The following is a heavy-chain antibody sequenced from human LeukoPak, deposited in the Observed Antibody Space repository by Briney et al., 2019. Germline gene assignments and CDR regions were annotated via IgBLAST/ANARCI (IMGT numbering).Heavy chain of an antibody. CDR1: GFTFSSYS. D-gene: IGHD5-12*01. CDR3: AKVEWLRFRVFDY. V-gene: IGHV3-48*01. Sequence: GGSLRLSCAASGFTFSSYSMNWVRQAPGKGLEWVSYISSSSSTIYYADSVKGRFTISRDNSKNTLYLQMNSLRAEDTAVYYCAKVEWLRFRVFDYWGQGTLVTVSS. CDR2: ISSSSSTI. J-gene: IGHJ4*02.